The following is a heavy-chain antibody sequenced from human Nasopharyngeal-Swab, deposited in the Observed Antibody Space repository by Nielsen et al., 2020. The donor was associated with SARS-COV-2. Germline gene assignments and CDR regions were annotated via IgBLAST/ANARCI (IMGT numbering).Heavy chain of an antibody. CDR2: ISGSGGST. D-gene: IGHD3-10*01. CDR1: GFTFSSYA. V-gene: IGHV3-23*01. Sequence: GGSLRLSCAASGFTFSSYAMSWVRQAPGKGLEWVSAISGSGGSTYYADSVKGRFTISRDNSKNTLYLQMNSLRAEDTAVYYCAKDLHELLWFGELLNPVHYWGQGTLVTVSS. CDR3: AKDLHELLWFGELLNPVHY. J-gene: IGHJ4*02.